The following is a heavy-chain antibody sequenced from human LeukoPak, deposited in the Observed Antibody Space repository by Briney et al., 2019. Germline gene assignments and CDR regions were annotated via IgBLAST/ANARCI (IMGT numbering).Heavy chain of an antibody. D-gene: IGHD6-13*01. V-gene: IGHV3-23*01. J-gene: IGHJ4*02. CDR1: GFTFSSYG. CDR2: ISGSGGST. Sequence: GGTLRLSCAASGFTFSSYGMSWVRQAPGKGLEWVSAISGSGGSTYYADSVKGRFTISRDNSKNTLYLQMNSLRAEDTAVYYCAKDLGIAAAATYWGQGTLVTVSS. CDR3: AKDLGIAAAATY.